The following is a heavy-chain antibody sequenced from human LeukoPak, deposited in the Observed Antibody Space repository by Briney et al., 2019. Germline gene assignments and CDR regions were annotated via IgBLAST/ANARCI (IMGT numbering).Heavy chain of an antibody. V-gene: IGHV1-18*01. CDR2: TSAYNVNA. CDR1: GYTFTSYG. CDR3: ASWAGYCSSNNCYATSLDY. J-gene: IGHJ4*02. Sequence: ASVKVSCKASGYTFTSYGISWVRQAPGQGLEWMGWTSAYNVNANFAQKFQGRVAMTTDTSTNTAHMELRSLRSDDTAVYYCASWAGYCSSNNCYATSLDYWGQGTPVTVSA. D-gene: IGHD2-2*01.